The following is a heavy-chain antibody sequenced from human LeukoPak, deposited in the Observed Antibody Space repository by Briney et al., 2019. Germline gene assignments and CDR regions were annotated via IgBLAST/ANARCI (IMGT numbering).Heavy chain of an antibody. V-gene: IGHV4-59*08. CDR3: ARQDGSGGFDP. CDR1: GGSISSYY. J-gene: IGHJ5*02. D-gene: IGHD3-10*01. Sequence: SETLSLTCTVSGGSISSYYWTWIRQPPGKGLEWIGYIYYSGNTNQNPSLKSRVTISVDTSINQFSLKLSSVTAADTAVYYCARQDGSGGFDPWGQGTLVTVSS. CDR2: IYYSGNT.